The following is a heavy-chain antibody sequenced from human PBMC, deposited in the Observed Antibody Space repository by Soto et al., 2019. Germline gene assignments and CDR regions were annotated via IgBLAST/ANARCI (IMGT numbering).Heavy chain of an antibody. CDR2: IYPGGSEK. V-gene: IGHV3-7*01. Sequence: GGSLRLSCTASGFTFSSYWMTWVRQAPGKGLEWVANIYPGGSEKYYVESVKGRFTISRDNTKNSLSLQMNSLRAEDSAVYFCARDRGSGLYRDGSDNWGQGTQVTVSS. CDR3: ARDRGSGLYRDGSDN. D-gene: IGHD6-19*01. J-gene: IGHJ4*02. CDR1: GFTFSSYW.